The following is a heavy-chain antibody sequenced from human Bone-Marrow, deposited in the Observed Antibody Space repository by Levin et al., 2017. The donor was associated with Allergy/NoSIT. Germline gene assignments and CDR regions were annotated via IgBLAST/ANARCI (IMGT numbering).Heavy chain of an antibody. CDR1: GFTFSSYS. J-gene: IGHJ6*02. Sequence: SCAASGFTFSSYSMNWVRQAPGKGLEWVSSISSSSSYIYYADSVKGRFTISRDNAKNSLYLQMNSLRAEDTAVYYCARDRGGSGSYYDYYYYYGMDVWGQGTTVTVSS. D-gene: IGHD1-26*01. CDR3: ARDRGGSGSYYDYYYYYGMDV. CDR2: ISSSSSYI. V-gene: IGHV3-21*01.